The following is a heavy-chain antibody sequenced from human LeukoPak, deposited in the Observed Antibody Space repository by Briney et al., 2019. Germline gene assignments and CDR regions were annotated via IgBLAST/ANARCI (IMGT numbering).Heavy chain of an antibody. CDR2: ISGYNGNT. CDR1: GYTFTSYG. Sequence: ASVKVSCKASGYTFTSYGISWVRQAPGKVLEWMGWISGYNGNTNYAQKLQGRVTMTTDTSTSTVYMELRSLRSDDTAVYYCARDRTPQIAVAGTVDWFDPWGQGTLVTVSS. D-gene: IGHD6-19*01. J-gene: IGHJ5*02. CDR3: ARDRTPQIAVAGTVDWFDP. V-gene: IGHV1-18*01.